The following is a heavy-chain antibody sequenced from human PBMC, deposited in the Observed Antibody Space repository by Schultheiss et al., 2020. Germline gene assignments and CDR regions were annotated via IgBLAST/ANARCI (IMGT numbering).Heavy chain of an antibody. CDR1: GFTFTSSA. CDR2: IVVGSGNT. Sequence: SVKVSCKASGFTFTSSAVQWVRQARGQRLEWIGWIVVGSGNTNYAQKFQERVTITRDMSTSTAYMELSSLRSEDTAVYYCARDFMAARLSARTEYFQHWGQGTLVTVSS. V-gene: IGHV1-58*01. J-gene: IGHJ1*01. D-gene: IGHD6-6*01. CDR3: ARDFMAARLSARTEYFQH.